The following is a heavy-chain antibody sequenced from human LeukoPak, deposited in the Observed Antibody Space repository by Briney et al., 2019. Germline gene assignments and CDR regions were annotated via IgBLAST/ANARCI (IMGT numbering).Heavy chain of an antibody. CDR2: INAGNGNT. Sequence: ASVNVSCKASGYTFTSYAMHWVRQAPGQRLEWMGWINAGNGNTKYSQKFQGRVTITRDTSASTAYMELSSLRSEDTAVYYCARPTWIQLWAHFDYWGQGTLVTVSS. V-gene: IGHV1-3*01. J-gene: IGHJ4*02. D-gene: IGHD5-18*01. CDR1: GYTFTSYA. CDR3: ARPTWIQLWAHFDY.